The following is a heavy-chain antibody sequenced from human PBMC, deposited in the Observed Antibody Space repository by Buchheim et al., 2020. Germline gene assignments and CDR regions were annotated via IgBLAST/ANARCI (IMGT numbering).Heavy chain of an antibody. V-gene: IGHV3-7*03. CDR3: ARDSIQLFDY. CDR1: GFTFSSHW. J-gene: IGHJ4*02. Sequence: KLVASGGGLVKSGGSLRLSCAASGFTFSSHWMSWVRQAPGKGLEWVANIKYDGSEMYYVDSVKGRFTISRDNAKNSLYLQMNSLRAEDTAVYYCARDSIQLFDYRGQGTL. D-gene: IGHD4-11*01. CDR2: IKYDGSEM.